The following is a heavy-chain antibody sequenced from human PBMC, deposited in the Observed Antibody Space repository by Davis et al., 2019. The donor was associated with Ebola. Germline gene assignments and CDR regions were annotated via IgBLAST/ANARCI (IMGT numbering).Heavy chain of an antibody. CDR3: ARAEYYYGAFDI. J-gene: IGHJ3*02. CDR1: GFTFSGSA. CDR2: IRSKANSYAT. Sequence: PGGSLRLSCAASGFTFSGSAMHWVRQASGKGLEWVGRIRSKANSYATAYAASVKGRFTISRDNSKNTLYLQMNSLRAEDTAVYYCARAEYYYGAFDIWGQGTMVTVSS. V-gene: IGHV3-73*01. D-gene: IGHD3-10*01.